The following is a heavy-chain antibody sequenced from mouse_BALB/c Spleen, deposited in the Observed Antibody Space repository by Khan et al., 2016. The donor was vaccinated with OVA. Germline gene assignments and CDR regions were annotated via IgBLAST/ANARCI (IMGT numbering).Heavy chain of an antibody. Sequence: VQLKESGAELVKPGASVKLSCTASGFNIKDTYIHWVKQRPEQGLEWIGRITPANGNTEYDPKFQGKATMRAETSSNTAYLQLSSLTAGDTVVYYWVRPSYDPRNVEVGGAGTTGTVAS. V-gene: IGHV14-3*02. CDR1: GFNIKDTY. CDR2: ITPANGNT. D-gene: IGHD2-3*01. J-gene: IGHJ1*01. CDR3: VRPSYDPRNVEV.